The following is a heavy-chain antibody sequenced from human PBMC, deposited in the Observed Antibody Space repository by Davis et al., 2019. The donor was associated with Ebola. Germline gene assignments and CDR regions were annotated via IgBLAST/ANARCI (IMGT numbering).Heavy chain of an antibody. J-gene: IGHJ3*02. CDR2: IHYSGAT. D-gene: IGHD6-19*01. CDR1: VGNVNNYN. CDR3: ARIGSSSGWYEAFDI. V-gene: IGHV4-59*02. Sequence: PSETLSLTCTVSVGNVNNYNWSWIRQPPGKGLEWIGYIHYSGATNYNPSLKSRVTISVDTSKNQFSLKLTSVTAADTALYYCARIGSSSGWYEAFDIWGKGTMVTVSS.